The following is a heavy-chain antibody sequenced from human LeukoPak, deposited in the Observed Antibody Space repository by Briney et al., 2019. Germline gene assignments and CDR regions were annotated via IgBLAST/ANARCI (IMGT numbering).Heavy chain of an antibody. D-gene: IGHD6-6*01. J-gene: IGHJ4*02. V-gene: IGHV4-59*01. CDR2: IYYSGST. CDR3: ASSMYSSSSPDY. Sequence: PSETLSLTCTVSGGSISSYYWSWIRQPPGKGLEWIGYIYYSGSTNHNPSLKSRVTISVDTSKNQFSLKLSSVTAADTAVYYCASSMYSSSSPDYWGQGTLVTVSS. CDR1: GGSISSYY.